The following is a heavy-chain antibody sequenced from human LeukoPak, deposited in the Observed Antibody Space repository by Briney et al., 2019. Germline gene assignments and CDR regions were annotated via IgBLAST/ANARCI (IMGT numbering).Heavy chain of an antibody. D-gene: IGHD3-3*01. CDR3: AVRGGDFWSGSYYMDV. CDR2: IIPIFGTA. CDR1: GGTFSSYA. V-gene: IGHV1-69*05. Sequence: SVKVSCKASGGTFSSYAISWVRQAPGQGLEWMGGIIPIFGTANYAQKFQGRVTITTDESTSTAYMELSSLRSEDTAVYYCAVRGGDFWSGSYYMDVWGKGTTVTVSS. J-gene: IGHJ6*03.